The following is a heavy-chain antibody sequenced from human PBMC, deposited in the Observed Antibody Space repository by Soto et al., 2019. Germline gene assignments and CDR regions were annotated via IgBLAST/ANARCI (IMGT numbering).Heavy chain of an antibody. CDR3: ARIYYYDILTGYNWFDP. CDR1: GGSISGYY. CDR2: IYYSGST. D-gene: IGHD3-9*01. V-gene: IGHV4-59*01. Sequence: PSETLSLTCTVSGGSISGYYWSWIRRPPGKRLEGMGYIYYSGSTNHNPSLKSRVTISVDTSKNQFSLKLSSVTAADTAVYYCARIYYYDILTGYNWFDPWGQGTLVTVSS. J-gene: IGHJ5*02.